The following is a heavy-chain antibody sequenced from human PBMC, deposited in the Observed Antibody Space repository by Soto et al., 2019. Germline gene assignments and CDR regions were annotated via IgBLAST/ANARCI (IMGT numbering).Heavy chain of an antibody. CDR2: VYYTGST. D-gene: IGHD1-1*01. CDR1: GGSVNTFY. CDR3: ARDWGTSNHFVN. V-gene: IGHV4-59*02. J-gene: IGHJ4*02. Sequence: SESLSLTWTVSGGSVNTFYWSWIRQPPGKGLEWVGHVYYTGSTDYNPSLKSRVTLSVDKTKNPVSLKLNSVTTADTAVYFCARDWGTSNHFVNGGQGILVTISS.